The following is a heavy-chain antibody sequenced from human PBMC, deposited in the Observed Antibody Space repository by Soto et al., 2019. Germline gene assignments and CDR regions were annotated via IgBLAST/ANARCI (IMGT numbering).Heavy chain of an antibody. D-gene: IGHD3-3*01. CDR3: AHRVLRTVFGLVTTTAIYFDF. J-gene: IGHJ4*02. CDR1: GFSLTTSGVG. V-gene: IGHV2-5*02. CDR2: IYWDDEK. Sequence: QITLNESGPTVVSPTETLTLTCRFSGFSLTTSGVGVGWIRQSPGKAPERLPLIYWDDEKRYSAFLKSRLAITKDTSRNQVVLTVSDLDPTDTATYYCAHRVLRTVFGLVTTTAIYFDFWGQGTPVAVSS.